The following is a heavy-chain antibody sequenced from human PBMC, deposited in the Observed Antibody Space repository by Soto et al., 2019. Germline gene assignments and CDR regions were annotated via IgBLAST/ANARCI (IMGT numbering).Heavy chain of an antibody. J-gene: IGHJ4*02. D-gene: IGHD6-13*01. CDR1: GFTFSSYS. CDR2: ISSSSNTI. Sequence: GGSLRLSCAASGFTFSSYSMNWVRQAPGKGLGWVSYISSSSNTIYYADSVKGRFTISRDNSKNTLYLQMNSLRAEDTAVYYCAKENGYSSSWFEFDYWGQGTLVTVSS. CDR3: AKENGYSSSWFEFDY. V-gene: IGHV3-48*01.